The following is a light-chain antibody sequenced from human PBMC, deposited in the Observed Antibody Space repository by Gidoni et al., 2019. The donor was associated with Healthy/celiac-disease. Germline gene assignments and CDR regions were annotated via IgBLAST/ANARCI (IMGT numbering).Light chain of an antibody. CDR3: QQYGSSPRT. J-gene: IGKJ1*01. V-gene: IGKV3-20*01. Sequence: EIVLTKSPGTLSLSPGERATLSCRASQSVSSSYLAWYQQKPGQAPRLLIYGASSRATGIPDRFSGSGSGTDFTLTISSLEPEDFAVYYCQQYGSSPRTFGQXTKVEIK. CDR1: QSVSSSY. CDR2: GAS.